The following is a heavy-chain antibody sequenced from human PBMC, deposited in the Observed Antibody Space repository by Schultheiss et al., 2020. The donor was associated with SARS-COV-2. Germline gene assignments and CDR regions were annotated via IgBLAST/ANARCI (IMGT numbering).Heavy chain of an antibody. CDR2: IYYSGST. Sequence: SETLSLTCAVYGGSFSGYYWSWIRQPPGKGLEWIGSIYYSGSTYYNPSLKSRVTISVVTSKNQFSLKLSSVTAADTAVYYCARYPLYFTIFGVGGGMDVWGQGTTVTVSS. CDR3: ARYPLYFTIFGVGGGMDV. J-gene: IGHJ6*02. V-gene: IGHV4-34*01. D-gene: IGHD3-3*01. CDR1: GGSFSGYY.